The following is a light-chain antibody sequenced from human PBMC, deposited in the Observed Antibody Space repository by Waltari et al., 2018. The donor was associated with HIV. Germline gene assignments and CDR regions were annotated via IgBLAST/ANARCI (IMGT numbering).Light chain of an antibody. J-gene: IGLJ2*01. CDR3: CSYAGSYTWL. Sequence: QSALTQPRSVSGSPGQSVTIPCLGTNSDVGGYNYVSWYRQHPGEPPKLIIYDVTKRPSGVPDRFSGAKSVNTASLTVSGLQADDEAEYYCCSYAGSYTWLFGGGTKLTVL. CDR2: DVT. V-gene: IGLV2-11*01. CDR1: NSDVGGYNY.